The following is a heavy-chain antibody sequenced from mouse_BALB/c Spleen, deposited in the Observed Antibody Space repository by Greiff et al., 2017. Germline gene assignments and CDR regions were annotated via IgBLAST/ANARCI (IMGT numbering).Heavy chain of an antibody. CDR2: INPSSGYT. D-gene: IGHD2-4*01. CDR1: GYTFTSYT. J-gene: IGHJ4*01. V-gene: IGHV1-4*01. CDR3: ARRNDYDGYYYAMDY. Sequence: QVQLQQSGAELARPGASVKMSCKASGYTFTSYTMHWVKQRPGQGLEWIGYINPSSGYTNYNQKFKDKATLTADKSSSTAYMQLSSLTSEDSAVYYCARRNDYDGYYYAMDYWGQGTSVTVSS.